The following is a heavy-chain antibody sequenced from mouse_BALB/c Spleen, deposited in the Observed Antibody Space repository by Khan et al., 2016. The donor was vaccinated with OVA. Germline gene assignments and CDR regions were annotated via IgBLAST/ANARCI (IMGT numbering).Heavy chain of an antibody. D-gene: IGHD1-1*01. CDR1: GYSITSDYA. CDR3: ARAVTITTVVATDFDY. J-gene: IGHJ2*01. CDR2: IRYSGRT. V-gene: IGHV3-2*02. Sequence: EVQLQESGPGPVNPSQSLSLTCTVTGYSITSDYAWNWIRQFPGNKLEWMGYIRYSGRTSSNPSLKSRISITRDTSKNQVFLQLNSVTTEDTATYFCARAVTITTVVATDFDYWGQGTTLAVSS.